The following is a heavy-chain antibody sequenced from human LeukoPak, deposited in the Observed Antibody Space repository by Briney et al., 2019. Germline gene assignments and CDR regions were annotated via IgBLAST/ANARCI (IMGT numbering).Heavy chain of an antibody. Sequence: ASVTVSCTASVYTFTSYGISWVRQAPGQGLEWMGWISAYNGNTNYAQKLQGRVTMTTDTSTSTAYMELRSLRSDDTAVYYCARASMVRGVIGPWGQGTLVTVSS. J-gene: IGHJ5*02. CDR1: VYTFTSYG. CDR3: ARASMVRGVIGP. V-gene: IGHV1-18*01. D-gene: IGHD3-10*01. CDR2: ISAYNGNT.